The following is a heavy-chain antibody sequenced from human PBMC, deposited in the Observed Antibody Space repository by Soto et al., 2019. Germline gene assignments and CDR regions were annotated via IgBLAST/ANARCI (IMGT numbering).Heavy chain of an antibody. CDR2: ISYSGTT. CDR3: ARTNYDYVWGSYRFDY. V-gene: IGHV4-30-4*01. J-gene: IGHJ4*02. Sequence: LSLTCTVSGGSINSGDYYWSWIRQPPGKGLEWIGYISYSGTTYYKPSLRSRITITLDTSKNQFSLRLASVTAADTALYYCARTNYDYVWGSYRFDYWGQGTLVTVSS. D-gene: IGHD3-16*02. CDR1: GGSINSGDYY.